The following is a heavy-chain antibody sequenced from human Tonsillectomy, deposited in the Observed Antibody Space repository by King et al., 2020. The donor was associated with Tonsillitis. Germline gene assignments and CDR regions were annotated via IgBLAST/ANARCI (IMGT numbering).Heavy chain of an antibody. J-gene: IGHJ2*01. V-gene: IGHV3-21*01. D-gene: IGHD3-22*01. CDR1: GFTFSSYS. Sequence: VQLVESGGGLVKPGGSLRLSCAASGFTFSSYSMNWVRQAPGKGLEWVSSISSSSSYIYYADSVKGRFTISRDNAKNSLYLQMNSLRAEDTAVYYCARWEKEDYYDSSGYYLYFDLWGRGTLLTVSS. CDR2: ISSSSSYI. CDR3: ARWEKEDYYDSSGYYLYFDL.